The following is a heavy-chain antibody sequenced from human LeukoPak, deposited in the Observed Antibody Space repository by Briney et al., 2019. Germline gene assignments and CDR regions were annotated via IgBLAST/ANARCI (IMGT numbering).Heavy chain of an antibody. Sequence: PSETLSLTCTVSGYSISSGYYWGWIRQPPGKGLEWIGTIYHSGSTYYNPSLKSRVTISVDTSKNQFSLKLSSVTAADTAVYYCARVRRYCSGGSCLNFDYWGQGTLVTVSS. CDR3: ARVRRYCSGGSCLNFDY. V-gene: IGHV4-38-2*02. J-gene: IGHJ4*02. D-gene: IGHD2-15*01. CDR2: IYHSGST. CDR1: GYSISSGYY.